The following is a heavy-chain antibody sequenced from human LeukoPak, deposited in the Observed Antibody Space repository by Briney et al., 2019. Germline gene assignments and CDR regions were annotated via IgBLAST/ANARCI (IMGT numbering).Heavy chain of an antibody. Sequence: ASVKVSCKASGYTFTDHHMHWVRQAPGQGLERMGRINPDSGGADYAQKFQGRVTMTRDTSTSTAYMELTRLRSDDTAVYYCARRYYYYSSGYDDCWGQGTLVTVSS. CDR2: INPDSGGA. CDR1: GYTFTDHH. J-gene: IGHJ4*02. D-gene: IGHD3-22*01. V-gene: IGHV1-2*06. CDR3: ARRYYYYSSGYDDC.